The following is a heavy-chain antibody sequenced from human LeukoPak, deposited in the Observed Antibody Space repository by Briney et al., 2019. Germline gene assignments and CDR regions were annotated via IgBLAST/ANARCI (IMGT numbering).Heavy chain of an antibody. CDR2: IYYSGST. CDR1: GGSISSSSYY. CDR3: ATSTTRVMGEVGYYFDY. V-gene: IGHV4-39*06. J-gene: IGHJ4*02. D-gene: IGHD2-21*01. Sequence: SETLSLTCTVSGGSISSSSYYWGWIRQPPGKGLEWIGSIYYSGSTYYNPSLKSRVTISVDTSKNQFPLKLSSVTAADTAVYYCATSTTRVMGEVGYYFDYWGQGTLVTVSS.